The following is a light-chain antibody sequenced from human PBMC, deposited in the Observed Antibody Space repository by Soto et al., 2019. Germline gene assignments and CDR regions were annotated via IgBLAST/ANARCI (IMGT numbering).Light chain of an antibody. V-gene: IGKV1-39*01. Sequence: DVPMTLSPSSLSASVGDGVTITCMSSQGSSSFCNRYQQKSGKAPKQLLYAATSVQCGVPSRFSDSVTGTDFSLTISILQPEDFATYYCQECYRPLRTFGQGTKVDI. CDR3: QECYRPLRT. CDR1: QGSSSF. CDR2: AAT. J-gene: IGKJ1*01.